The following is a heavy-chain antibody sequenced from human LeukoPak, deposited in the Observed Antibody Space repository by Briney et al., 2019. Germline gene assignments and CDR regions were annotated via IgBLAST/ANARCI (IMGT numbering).Heavy chain of an antibody. CDR3: ARHEPTIFGVVIILGYFDY. J-gene: IGHJ4*02. CDR1: GGSFSGYY. CDR2: INHSGST. V-gene: IGHV4-34*01. D-gene: IGHD3-3*01. Sequence: SETLSLTCAVYGGSFSGYYWSWIRQPPGKGLEWIGEINHSGSTNYNPPLKSRVTISVDTSKNQFSLKLSSVTAADTAVYYCARHEPTIFGVVIILGYFDYWGQGTLVTVSS.